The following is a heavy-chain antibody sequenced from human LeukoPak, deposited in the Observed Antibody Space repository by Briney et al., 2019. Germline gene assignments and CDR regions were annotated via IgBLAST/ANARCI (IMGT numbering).Heavy chain of an antibody. CDR3: ARDIAAGTSDY. CDR2: ISPNSGDT. Sequence: ASVKVSCKASGYTFTGYYMHWVRQAPGQGLEWMGWISPNSGDTNYAQKFQGRVTMTRDTSINTAYMELSRLRSDDTAVYYCARDIAAGTSDYWGQGTLVTVSP. CDR1: GYTFTGYY. J-gene: IGHJ4*02. D-gene: IGHD6-13*01. V-gene: IGHV1-2*02.